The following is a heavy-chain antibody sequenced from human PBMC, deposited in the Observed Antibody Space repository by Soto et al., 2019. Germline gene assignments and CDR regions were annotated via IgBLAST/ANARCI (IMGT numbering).Heavy chain of an antibody. J-gene: IGHJ6*02. V-gene: IGHV1-18*01. CDR2: ISAYNGNT. Sequence: QVQLVQSGAEVKKPGASVKVSCKASGYTFTSYGISWVRQAPGQGLEWMGWISAYNGNTNNAQKLEGRATMTTDTSTSTAYMELRSLSSDDTAVYYCARERSGDYYYGMDVWGQGTTVTVSS. CDR1: GYTFTSYG. D-gene: IGHD3-10*01. CDR3: ARERSGDYYYGMDV.